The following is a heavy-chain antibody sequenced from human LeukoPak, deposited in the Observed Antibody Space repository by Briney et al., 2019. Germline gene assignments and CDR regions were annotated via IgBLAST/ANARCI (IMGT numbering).Heavy chain of an antibody. CDR2: IYSRGTT. D-gene: IGHD4-23*01. J-gene: IGHJ4*02. Sequence: PSETLSPTCTVSGGSISSHYWTWIRQAPGRGLEWIGYIYSRGTTTYNPSLKSRVTISIDTSKKQFSLKLRSVTAADTAVYFCAGRQVGTPSTLDSWGQGTLVTVSS. V-gene: IGHV4-59*11. CDR3: AGRQVGTPSTLDS. CDR1: GGSISSHY.